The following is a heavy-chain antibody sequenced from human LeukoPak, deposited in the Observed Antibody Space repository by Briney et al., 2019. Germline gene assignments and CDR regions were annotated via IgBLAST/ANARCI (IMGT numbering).Heavy chain of an antibody. Sequence: GGSLRLSCAASGFTFSSYAMSWVRQAPGKGLEWVSAISGSGGSTYYADSVKGRFTISRDNSKNTLYLQMNSLRAEDTAVYYCAEDLIVVVTNIDYWGQGTLVTVSS. D-gene: IGHD2-21*02. CDR2: ISGSGGST. CDR1: GFTFSSYA. J-gene: IGHJ4*02. CDR3: AEDLIVVVTNIDY. V-gene: IGHV3-23*01.